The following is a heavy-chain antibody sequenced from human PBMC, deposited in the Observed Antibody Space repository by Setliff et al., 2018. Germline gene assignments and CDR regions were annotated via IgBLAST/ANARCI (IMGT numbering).Heavy chain of an antibody. CDR3: ARGEHIVSGDFYHYIDV. D-gene: IGHD2-15*01. CDR1: GYTFTNYA. Sequence: ASVKVSCKASGYTFTNYAMSWMRQAPGQGLEWMGWINTNTGNPSYAQGFTGRFVFSLDTSVSTAYLQISSLKADDTAVYYCARGEHIVSGDFYHYIDVWGKGTTVTVSS. J-gene: IGHJ6*03. V-gene: IGHV7-4-1*02. CDR2: INTNTGNP.